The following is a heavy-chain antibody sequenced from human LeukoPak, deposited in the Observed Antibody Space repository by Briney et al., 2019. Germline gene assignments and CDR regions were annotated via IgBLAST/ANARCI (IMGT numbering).Heavy chain of an antibody. CDR2: IYYSGST. CDR3: ARGLTLFGPKSGWYGGIGY. CDR1: GGSISSGDYY. D-gene: IGHD6-19*01. Sequence: PSETLSLTCTVSGGSISSGDYYWSWIRQPPGKGLEWIGYIYYSGSTNYNPSLKSRVTISVDTSKNQFSLKLSSVTAADTAVYYCARGLTLFGPKSGWYGGIGYWGQGTLVTVSS. J-gene: IGHJ4*02. V-gene: IGHV4-30-4*01.